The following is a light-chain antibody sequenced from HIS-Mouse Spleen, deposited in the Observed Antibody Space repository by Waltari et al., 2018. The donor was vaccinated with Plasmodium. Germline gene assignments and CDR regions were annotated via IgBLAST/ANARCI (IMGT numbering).Light chain of an antibody. CDR1: SSDVGSYNL. V-gene: IGLV2-23*01. CDR3: CSYAGSSTWV. Sequence: QSALTQPASVSGSPGQSITISCTGTSSDVGSYNLVSWYQQHPGKAPKLMIYEGCKRPSGVANRFALAKSGNTASLTISGLQAEDEADYYCCSYAGSSTWVFGGGTKLTVL. CDR2: EGC. J-gene: IGLJ3*02.